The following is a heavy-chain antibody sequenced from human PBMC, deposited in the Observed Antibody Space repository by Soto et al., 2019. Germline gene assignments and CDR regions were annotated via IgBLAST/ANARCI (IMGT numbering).Heavy chain of an antibody. CDR1: SCSISSGYYY. CDR2: IYYSGST. D-gene: IGHD6-13*01. CDR3: ARVWTKGSFSNNWFDP. J-gene: IGHJ5*02. V-gene: IGHV4-30-4*01. Sequence: PSETMSITFTVSSCSISSGYYYWSWIRQPPGKGLEWIGYIYYSGSTYYNPSLKSRVTISVDTSKNQFSLKLSSVTAADTAVYYCARVWTKGSFSNNWFDPWGQGTLVTVSS.